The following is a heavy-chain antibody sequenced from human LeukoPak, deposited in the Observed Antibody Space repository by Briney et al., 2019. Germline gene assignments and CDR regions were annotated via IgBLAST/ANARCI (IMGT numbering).Heavy chain of an antibody. CDR2: IRYDGSSK. V-gene: IGHV3-30*02. CDR1: GFTFSSYG. CDR3: AKADVKYCSGGSCFDAFDI. J-gene: IGHJ3*02. D-gene: IGHD2-15*01. Sequence: SGGSLRLSCAAPGFTFSSYGMHWVRQAPGKGLEWVAFIRYDGSSKYYADSVKGRFTISRDNSKNTLYLRMNILRPEDTAVYYCAKADVKYCSGGSCFDAFDIWGQGTMVTVSS.